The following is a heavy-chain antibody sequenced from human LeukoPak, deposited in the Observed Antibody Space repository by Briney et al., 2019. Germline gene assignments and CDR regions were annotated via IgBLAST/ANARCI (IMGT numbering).Heavy chain of an antibody. CDR1: GGSISSDNYY. Sequence: SQTLSLTCSVSGGSISSDNYYWTWIRQPAGKGLKWIGRFHTGGSANYNPSLKSRVTISVDTSKNQFSLRLNSVTAADTAIYYCAREEYYDDSGYYFRYFDSWGQRTLVTVSS. CDR2: FHTGGSA. CDR3: AREEYYDDSGYYFRYFDS. V-gene: IGHV4-61*02. J-gene: IGHJ4*02. D-gene: IGHD3-22*01.